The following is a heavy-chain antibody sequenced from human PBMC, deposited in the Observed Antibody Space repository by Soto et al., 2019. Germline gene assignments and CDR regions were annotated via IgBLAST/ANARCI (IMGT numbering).Heavy chain of an antibody. D-gene: IGHD1-26*01. J-gene: IGHJ4*02. V-gene: IGHV4-31*03. CDR3: ARVPTRGELRFY. CDR2: ISYSGST. CDR1: GGSISSAGYY. Sequence: SETLSLTCTVSGGSISSAGYYWSWIRQHPGKGLEWIGYISYSGSTYYNPSLNSRVTISVDTSKNQFSLKLSSVTAADTAVYYCARVPTRGELRFYWGQGTLVTVSS.